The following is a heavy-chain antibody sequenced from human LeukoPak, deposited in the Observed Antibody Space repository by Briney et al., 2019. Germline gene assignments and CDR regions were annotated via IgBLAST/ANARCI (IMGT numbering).Heavy chain of an antibody. J-gene: IGHJ4*02. CDR1: GLPIGDFA. CDR3: ARESGKFDY. Sequence: PGGSLRLSCVASGLPIGDFAMHWVRQAPGQGPEWVSLISGDGVSTFFADSVQGRFSISRDNSKNSLFLEMSSLRTEDTAMYYCARESGKFDYWGQGTLVAVSS. CDR2: ISGDGVST. V-gene: IGHV3-43*02.